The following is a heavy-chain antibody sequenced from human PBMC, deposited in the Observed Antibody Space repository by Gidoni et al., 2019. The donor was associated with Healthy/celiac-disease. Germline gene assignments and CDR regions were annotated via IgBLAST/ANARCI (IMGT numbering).Heavy chain of an antibody. CDR1: GYTFTSYA. CDR3: ARDRVDTAMGDAFDI. Sequence: QVQLVQSGAEVKKPGASVKVSCKASGYTFTSYAMHWVRQAPGQRLEWMGWINAGNGNTKYSQKFQGRVTITRDTSASTAYMELSSLRSEDTAVYYCARDRVDTAMGDAFDIWGQGTMVTVSS. J-gene: IGHJ3*02. CDR2: INAGNGNT. D-gene: IGHD5-18*01. V-gene: IGHV1-3*01.